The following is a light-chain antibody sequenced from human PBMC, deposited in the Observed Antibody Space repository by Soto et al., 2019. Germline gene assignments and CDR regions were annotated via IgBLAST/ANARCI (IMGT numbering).Light chain of an antibody. CDR1: QSISSTY. V-gene: IGKV3-20*01. Sequence: EIVLTQSPGTLSVSPGERATLSCRASQSISSTYLAWYQQKPGQAPRLLIYGASNRATGIPDRFSGSGSGTDFTLTLSRLEPEDFAVYYCQQYQSSLKTFGQGTKVDIK. CDR2: GAS. J-gene: IGKJ1*01. CDR3: QQYQSSLKT.